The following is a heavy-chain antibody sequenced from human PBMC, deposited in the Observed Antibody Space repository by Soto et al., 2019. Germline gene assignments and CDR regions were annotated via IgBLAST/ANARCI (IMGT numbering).Heavy chain of an antibody. J-gene: IGHJ3*02. Sequence: GGSLRLSCAASGFTFSAYTMHWVRQAPGKGLEWVAVISYDGSSERYTDPVKGRFTVSRDNPKSTLYLQMNSLGAEDTATYYCARDGYSGRSDGFDIWGQGTMVTVSS. V-gene: IGHV3-30*14. D-gene: IGHD1-26*01. CDR3: ARDGYSGRSDGFDI. CDR2: ISYDGSSE. CDR1: GFTFSAYT.